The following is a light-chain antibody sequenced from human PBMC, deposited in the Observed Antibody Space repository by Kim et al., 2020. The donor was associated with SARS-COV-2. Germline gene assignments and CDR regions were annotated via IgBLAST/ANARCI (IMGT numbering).Light chain of an antibody. V-gene: IGKV3-15*01. CDR2: GAS. Sequence: EILMTQSPATLSVSPGERATLSCRASQSVSSNLAWYQQKPGHAPRLLISGASTRATGIPARFSGGGSGTEFILTISSLQSEDFAVYYCQQYNDWPQTFGQGTKLEI. CDR1: QSVSSN. CDR3: QQYNDWPQT. J-gene: IGKJ2*01.